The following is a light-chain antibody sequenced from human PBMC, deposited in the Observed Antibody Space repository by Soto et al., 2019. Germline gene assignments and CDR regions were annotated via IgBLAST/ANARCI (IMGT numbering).Light chain of an antibody. CDR1: QSISIN. CDR2: AAS. CDR3: QQRSNWLSIT. Sequence: EIVLTHSQATLSVSPGERAILYCSSSQSISINLAWYQQKPGQAPRLLIYAASNRATGVPARFSGSWSGTEFTLTISSLQSEDFAVYYCQQRSNWLSITFGQGTRLEIK. V-gene: IGKV3-15*01. J-gene: IGKJ5*01.